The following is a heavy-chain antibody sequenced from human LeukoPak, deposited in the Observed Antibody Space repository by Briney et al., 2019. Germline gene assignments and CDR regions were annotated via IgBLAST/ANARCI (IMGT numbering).Heavy chain of an antibody. CDR1: GYTFSSYA. CDR3: TRGGYGES. CDR2: ISTGGTTM. J-gene: IGHJ4*02. V-gene: IGHV3-48*03. D-gene: IGHD6-25*01. Sequence: GGSLRLSCAASGYTFSSYAMHWVRQAPGKGLEWLSYISTGGTTMFYADSVKGRFTISRDNAKNSLYLQLNSLRGEDTAIYYCTRGGYGESWGQGTLVTVSS.